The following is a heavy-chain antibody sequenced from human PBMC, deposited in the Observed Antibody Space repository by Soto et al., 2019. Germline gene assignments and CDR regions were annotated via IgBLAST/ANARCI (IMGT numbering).Heavy chain of an antibody. CDR3: ARARDYGDYFDY. V-gene: IGHV4-31*03. J-gene: IGHJ4*02. CDR1: GGSISSGGYY. D-gene: IGHD4-17*01. Sequence: RSLTCTVSGGSISSGGYYWSWVRQHPGKGLEWIGYIYYTGSMYYNPSLKSRVTISVDTSKNQFSLKLSSVTAADTAVYYCARARDYGDYFDYWGQGTLVTVSS. CDR2: IYYTGSM.